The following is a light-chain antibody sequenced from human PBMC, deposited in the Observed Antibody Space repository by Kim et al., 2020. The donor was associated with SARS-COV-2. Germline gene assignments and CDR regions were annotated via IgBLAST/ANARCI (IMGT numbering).Light chain of an antibody. CDR2: TAS. CDR1: QSISNY. J-gene: IGKJ4*01. CDR3: QQSYSTPLP. V-gene: IGKV1-39*01. Sequence: DIQMTQSPSSLSASVGDRVTITCRASQSISNYLNWYQQKPGKAPNLLIYTASSLQSGVPSRFSGSGSGTDFTLTISSLLPEDFATYDCQQSYSTPLPFGGGTKVDI.